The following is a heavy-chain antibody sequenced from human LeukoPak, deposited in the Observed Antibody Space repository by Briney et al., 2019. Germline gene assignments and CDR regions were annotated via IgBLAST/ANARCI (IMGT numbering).Heavy chain of an antibody. CDR2: INHSGFS. CDR1: GGSFSGYC. V-gene: IGHV4-34*01. D-gene: IGHD2-21*02. Sequence: SETLSLTCTVHGGSFSGYCWSWIRQPPGKGLEWVGEINHSGFSNYSPSLMSRVTISLDTSKNQFSLKLTSVTAADTAVYYCTRGKPETVFDSWGQGTLVTVSS. CDR3: TRGKPETVFDS. J-gene: IGHJ4*02.